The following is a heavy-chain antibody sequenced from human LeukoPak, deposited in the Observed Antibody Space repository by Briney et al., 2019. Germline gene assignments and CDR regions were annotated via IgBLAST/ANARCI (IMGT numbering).Heavy chain of an antibody. J-gene: IGHJ2*01. Sequence: SSETLSLTCAVYGGSFSGYYWSRIRQPPGKGLEWIGEINHSGSTNYNPSLKSRVTISVDTSKNQFSLKLSAVTAADTAVYYCARASFGSLWYFDLWGRGTLVTVSS. CDR3: ARASFGSLWYFDL. D-gene: IGHD3-16*01. CDR1: GGSFSGYY. CDR2: INHSGST. V-gene: IGHV4-34*01.